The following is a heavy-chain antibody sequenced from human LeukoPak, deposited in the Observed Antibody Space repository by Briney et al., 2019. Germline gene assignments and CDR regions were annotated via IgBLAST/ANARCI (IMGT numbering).Heavy chain of an antibody. D-gene: IGHD4-11*01. CDR3: ARTTTVTTGPAFDI. V-gene: IGHV3-48*01. Sequence: GGSLRLSCAASGFTFSSYNMNWVRQAPGKGLEWVSYISTSSSTTYYADSVKGRFTISRDNAKNSLYLQMHSLRAEDTAVYYCARTTTVTTGPAFDIWGQGTMVTVSS. CDR2: ISTSSSTT. CDR1: GFTFSSYN. J-gene: IGHJ3*02.